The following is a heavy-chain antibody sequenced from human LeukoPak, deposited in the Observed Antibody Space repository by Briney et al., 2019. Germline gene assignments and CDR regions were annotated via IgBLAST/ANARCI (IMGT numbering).Heavy chain of an antibody. CDR3: ARDDGYSYPFDY. Sequence: PSETLSLTCTVSGYSISSGYYWGWIRQPPGKGLEWIGSIYHSGSTYYNPSLKSRVTISVDTSKNQFSLKLISVTAADTAVYYCARDDGYSYPFDYWGQGTLVTVSS. CDR2: IYHSGST. CDR1: GYSISSGYY. D-gene: IGHD5-18*01. J-gene: IGHJ4*02. V-gene: IGHV4-38-2*02.